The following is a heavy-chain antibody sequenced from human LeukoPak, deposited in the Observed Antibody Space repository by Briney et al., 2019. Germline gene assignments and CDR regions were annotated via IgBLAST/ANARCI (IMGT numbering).Heavy chain of an antibody. D-gene: IGHD6-19*01. CDR2: IASETYGGTA. J-gene: IGHJ3*02. CDR3: AKERTVAVAGATAAFGI. V-gene: IGHV3-49*04. Sequence: GGSLRLSCTASGFTFGDYAMTWVRQAPGKGLEWVGFIASETYGGTAEYAASVKGRFTISRDDSKSIAYLQMNTLRAEDTAVYYCAKERTVAVAGATAAFGIWGQGTMVTVSS. CDR1: GFTFGDYA.